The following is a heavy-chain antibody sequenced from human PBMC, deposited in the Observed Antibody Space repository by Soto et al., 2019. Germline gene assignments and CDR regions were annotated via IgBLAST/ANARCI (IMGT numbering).Heavy chain of an antibody. CDR3: ARSRTSGTNHRFDP. CDR2: ISYSGNT. D-gene: IGHD1-1*01. V-gene: IGHV4-61*01. Sequence: PSQTLSLTCAVSGVSVSSGSYYWRWIRQPPGKGLEWIGYISYSGNTNYNPSLKSRVTISVDTSKSESSLKLSSVTAADTAVYYCARSRTSGTNHRFDPWGQGTLVTVSS. J-gene: IGHJ5*02. CDR1: GVSVSSGSYY.